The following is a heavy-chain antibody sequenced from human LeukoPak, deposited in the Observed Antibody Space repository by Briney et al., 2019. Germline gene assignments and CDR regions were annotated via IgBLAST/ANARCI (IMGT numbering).Heavy chain of an antibody. Sequence: SETLSLTCTVSGGSISSYYWSWIRQPAGKGLEWIGRIYTSGSTNYNPSLKSRVTMSVDTSKNQFSLKLSSVTAADTAVYYCAGVDSSGWYGGLFDYWGQGTLVTVSS. CDR3: AGVDSSGWYGGLFDY. V-gene: IGHV4-4*07. CDR1: GGSISSYY. D-gene: IGHD6-19*01. CDR2: IYTSGST. J-gene: IGHJ4*02.